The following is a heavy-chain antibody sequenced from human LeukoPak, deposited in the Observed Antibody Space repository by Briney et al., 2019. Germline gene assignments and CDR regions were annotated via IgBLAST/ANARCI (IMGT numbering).Heavy chain of an antibody. D-gene: IGHD2-21*02. CDR3: TTDSYAHQLAYCGGDCYSDYYGMDV. CDR2: IKSKTDGGTT. V-gene: IGHV3-15*01. J-gene: IGHJ6*02. Sequence: GGSLRLSCAASGFTFSNAWMSWVRQAPGKGLEWVGRIKSKTDGGTTDHAAPVKGRFTISRDDSKNTLYLQMNSLKTEDTAVYYCTTDSYAHQLAYCGGDCYSDYYGMDVWGQGTTVTVSS. CDR1: GFTFSNAW.